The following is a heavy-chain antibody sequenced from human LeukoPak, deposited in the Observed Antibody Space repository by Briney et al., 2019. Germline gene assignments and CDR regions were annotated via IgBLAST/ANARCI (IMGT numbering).Heavy chain of an antibody. CDR3: AKDITGTTYWGTFDM. D-gene: IGHD1-20*01. Sequence: GGSLRLSCAASGFTFSYYAMSWVRQAPGKGLEWVSSIGGSGGTTYYADSVKGRFTISRDNSKNTLYLQMNSLRAEDTAVYYCAKDITGTTYWGTFDMWGQGTVVTVSS. V-gene: IGHV3-23*01. CDR2: IGGSGGTT. CDR1: GFTFSYYA. J-gene: IGHJ3*02.